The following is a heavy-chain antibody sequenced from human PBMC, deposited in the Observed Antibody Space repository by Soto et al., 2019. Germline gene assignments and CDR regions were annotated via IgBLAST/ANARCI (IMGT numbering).Heavy chain of an antibody. Sequence: ASVKVSCKASGYTFTGYYMHWVRQAPGQGLEWMGWINPNSGGTNYAQKFQGRVTMTRDTSISTAYMELSRLRSDDTAVYYCARAQDIVVVVAAIDYGMDVWRQGTTVTVSS. J-gene: IGHJ6*02. D-gene: IGHD2-15*01. CDR2: INPNSGGT. CDR1: GYTFTGYY. V-gene: IGHV1-2*02. CDR3: ARAQDIVVVVAAIDYGMDV.